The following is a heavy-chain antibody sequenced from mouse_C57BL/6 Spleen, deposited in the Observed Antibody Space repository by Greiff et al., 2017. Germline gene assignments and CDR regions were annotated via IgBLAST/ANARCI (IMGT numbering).Heavy chain of an antibody. CDR1: GFTFSDYY. CDR3: VRVCYYGSSDGCFDV. CDR2: INYDGSST. Sequence: EVQVVESEGGLVQPGSSMKLSCTASGFTFSDYYMAWVRQVPEKGLEWVAHINYDGSSTYYLDSLKGRFIISRDNAKNILYLQMSSLKSEDTATYYGVRVCYYGSSDGCFDVWGTGTLVTVSS. V-gene: IGHV5-16*01. D-gene: IGHD1-1*01. J-gene: IGHJ1*03.